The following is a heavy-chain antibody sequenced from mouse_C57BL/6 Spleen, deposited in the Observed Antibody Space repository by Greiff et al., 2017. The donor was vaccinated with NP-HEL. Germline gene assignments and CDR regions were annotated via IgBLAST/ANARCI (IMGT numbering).Heavy chain of an antibody. CDR3: ARPLRQGEAMDY. V-gene: IGHV1-82*01. Sequence: VQVVESGPELVKPGASVKISCKASGYAFSSSWMNWVKQRPGKGLEWIGRIYPGDGDTNYNGKFKGKATLTADKSSSTAYMQLSSLTSEDSAVYFCARPLRQGEAMDYWGQGTSVTVSS. CDR1: GYAFSSSW. CDR2: IYPGDGDT. J-gene: IGHJ4*01. D-gene: IGHD2-4*01.